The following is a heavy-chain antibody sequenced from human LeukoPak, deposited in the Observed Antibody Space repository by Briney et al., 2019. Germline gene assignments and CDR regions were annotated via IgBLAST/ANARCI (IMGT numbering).Heavy chain of an antibody. D-gene: IGHD2-2*01. CDR3: AKGAGLVVPAAVKDNLDTAMEPLDY. V-gene: IGHV3-43D*03. CDR2: IICVGDTA. J-gene: IGHJ4*02. CDR1: GFTFADYA. Sequence: GASLKLSCAASGFTFADYAMNWVRQAPGQGLEWVSLIICVGDTAYYAHSVKGRFTISRDNSKNSLYVQMNSLRTEDTALYFCAKGAGLVVPAAVKDNLDTAMEPLDYWGQGTLVTVSS.